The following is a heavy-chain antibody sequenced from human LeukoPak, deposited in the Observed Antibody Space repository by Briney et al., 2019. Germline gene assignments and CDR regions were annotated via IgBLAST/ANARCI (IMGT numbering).Heavy chain of an antibody. V-gene: IGHV3-74*01. J-gene: IGHJ4*02. D-gene: IGHD3-3*01. CDR2: ICPDGTVT. CDR3: ATDRGWRTSGYYLYYFEY. Sequence: GGSLRLSCAASGFSFSTYCMHWVRQAPGKGPMWVSRICPDGTVTNYADSVKARFSISRDNARNTVYLQMNSLRAEDTAVYYCATDRGWRTSGYYLYYFEYWGQGTLVTYSS. CDR1: GFSFSTYC.